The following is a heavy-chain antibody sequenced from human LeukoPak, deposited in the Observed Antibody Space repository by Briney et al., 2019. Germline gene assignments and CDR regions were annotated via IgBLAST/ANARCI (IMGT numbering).Heavy chain of an antibody. V-gene: IGHV3-23*01. CDR2: ISGSGDRT. CDR3: ANGISWFDP. D-gene: IGHD1-26*01. CDR1: GFTFSNYA. Sequence: GGSLRLSCAASGFTFSNYAMTWVRQAPGKGLEGVSAISGSGDRTYYADSVKGRFTVSRDNSKNTLYLQVNSLRGEDTAVYYCANGISWFDPWGQGTLVTVSS. J-gene: IGHJ5*02.